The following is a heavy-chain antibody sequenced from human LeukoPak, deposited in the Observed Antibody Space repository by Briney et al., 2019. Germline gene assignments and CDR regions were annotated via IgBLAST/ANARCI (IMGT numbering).Heavy chain of an antibody. CDR1: GFTFSSYG. V-gene: IGHV3-48*02. CDR3: VRDQDCGGDCYSGYFDY. J-gene: IGHJ4*02. D-gene: IGHD2-21*02. CDR2: ISSSTSTI. Sequence: PGGSLRLSCAASGFTFSSYGTDWVRQVPGKGLEWVSYISSSTSTIYYADSLKGRFTISRDNAKNSLYLQMNSLRDDDTAVYYCVRDQDCGGDCYSGYFDYWGQGTLVTVSS.